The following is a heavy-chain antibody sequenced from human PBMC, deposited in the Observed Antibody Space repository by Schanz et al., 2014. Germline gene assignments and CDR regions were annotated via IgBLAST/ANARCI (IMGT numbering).Heavy chain of an antibody. CDR1: GFTFNSYA. J-gene: IGHJ6*02. V-gene: IGHV3-23*01. CDR3: AKARRKSNCSGGRCFHYSYYGMDV. CDR2: ISGSGGTT. Sequence: EVQLLESGGGLVQPGESLRVSCAASGFTFNSYAMSWVRQAPGRGLEWVSGISGSGGTTHYADSVEGRFTISRDNSKNTLYLQMNSLRAEDTAVYYCAKARRKSNCSGGRCFHYSYYGMDVWGQGTTVTVSS. D-gene: IGHD2-15*01.